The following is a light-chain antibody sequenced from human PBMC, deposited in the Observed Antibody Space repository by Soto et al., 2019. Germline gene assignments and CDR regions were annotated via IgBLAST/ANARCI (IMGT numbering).Light chain of an antibody. Sequence: QLVLTQPPSVSGAPGQRVTISCTGSSSNIGANYDVHWYQQVPGRAPKLLIYDNDNRPSGVPDRFSGSKSGSSASLAITGLQAEDEADYYCQSYDSSLTGVVFGGGTQLTVL. CDR1: SSNIGANYD. V-gene: IGLV1-40*01. J-gene: IGLJ7*01. CDR3: QSYDSSLTGVV. CDR2: DND.